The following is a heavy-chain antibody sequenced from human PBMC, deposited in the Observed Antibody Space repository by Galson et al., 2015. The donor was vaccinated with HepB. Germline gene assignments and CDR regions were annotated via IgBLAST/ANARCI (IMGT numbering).Heavy chain of an antibody. J-gene: IGHJ5*02. V-gene: IGHV1-18*01. D-gene: IGHD3-9*01. CDR3: ARAPDWSPNWFDP. CDR1: GYTFSTYD. Sequence: SVKVSCKASGYTFSTYDIDWVRQAPGQGLEWMGRISTHSGDKDHAHNFRDRLTMTTDSSTSTAYMELSSLRSDDTAVYYCARAPDWSPNWFDPWGQGTLVTVSS. CDR2: ISTHSGDK.